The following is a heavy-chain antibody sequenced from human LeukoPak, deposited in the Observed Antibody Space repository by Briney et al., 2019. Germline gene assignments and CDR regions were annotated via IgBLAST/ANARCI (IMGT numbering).Heavy chain of an antibody. CDR2: ISYDGSNK. J-gene: IGHJ5*02. D-gene: IGHD2-2*02. Sequence: AGSLRLSCAASGFTFSSYAMHWVRQAPGKGLEWVAVISYDGSNKYYADSVKGRFTISRGNSKNTLYLQMNSLRAEDTAVYYCARDSGGYCSSTSCYTGWFDPWGQGTLVTVSS. CDR3: ARDSGGYCSSTSCYTGWFDP. V-gene: IGHV3-30*01. CDR1: GFTFSSYA.